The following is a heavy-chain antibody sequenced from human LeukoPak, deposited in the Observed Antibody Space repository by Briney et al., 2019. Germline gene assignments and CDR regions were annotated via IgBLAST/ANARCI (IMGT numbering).Heavy chain of an antibody. D-gene: IGHD3-10*01. Sequence: SVKVSCKASGGTFSSYGISWVRQAPGQGLEWMGGIIPIFGTPNYAQKFQGRVTITADESTSTAYMELSSLRSEDTAVYYCARGSGTITMVRGVFYGMDVWGQGTTVTVSS. CDR3: ARGSGTITMVRGVFYGMDV. V-gene: IGHV1-69*13. CDR1: GGTFSSYG. CDR2: IIPIFGTP. J-gene: IGHJ6*02.